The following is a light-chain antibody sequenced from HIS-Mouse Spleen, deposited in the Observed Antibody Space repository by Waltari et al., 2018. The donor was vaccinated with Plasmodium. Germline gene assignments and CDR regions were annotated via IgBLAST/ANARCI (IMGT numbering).Light chain of an antibody. Sequence: EIVLSHSPGSLSFAPGDRATFSCRASQSVSSSYLAWYQQKPGQAPRLLIYGASSRTTGIPDRFSGSGSGTDFTLTISRLEPEDFAVYYCQQYGSSPLYTFGQGTKLEI. CDR3: QQYGSSPLYT. CDR2: GAS. V-gene: IGKV3-20*01. J-gene: IGKJ2*01. CDR1: QSVSSSY.